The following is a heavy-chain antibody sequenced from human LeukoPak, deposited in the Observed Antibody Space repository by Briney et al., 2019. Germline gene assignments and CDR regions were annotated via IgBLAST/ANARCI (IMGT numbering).Heavy chain of an antibody. V-gene: IGHV4-61*02. J-gene: IGHJ5*02. CDR1: GGSISSGSYY. D-gene: IGHD2-2*01. CDR2: IYTSGST. Sequence: SETLSLTCTVSGGSISSGSYYWSWIRQPAGKGLEWIGRIYTSGSTNYNPSLKSRVTISVDTSKNQFSLKLSSVTAADTAVYYCARGRYCSSTSRLYQDWFDPWGQGTLVTVSS. CDR3: ARGRYCSSTSRLYQDWFDP.